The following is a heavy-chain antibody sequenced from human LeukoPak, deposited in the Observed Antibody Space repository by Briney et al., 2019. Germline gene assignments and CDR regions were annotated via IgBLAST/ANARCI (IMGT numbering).Heavy chain of an antibody. V-gene: IGHV3-48*01. CDR1: GFTFRSYS. CDR3: ARGYQPLLYPDPHYCYGMDV. D-gene: IGHD2-2*02. CDR2: ISSSSSSI. J-gene: IGHJ6*02. Sequence: GGSLRLSCAASGFTFRSYSMNWVRQAPGKGLEWLSYISSSSSSIYDADSVKGRFTISRDNSKNTLYLQMNSLRAEDTAVYYCARGYQPLLYPDPHYCYGMDVWGQGTTVTVSS.